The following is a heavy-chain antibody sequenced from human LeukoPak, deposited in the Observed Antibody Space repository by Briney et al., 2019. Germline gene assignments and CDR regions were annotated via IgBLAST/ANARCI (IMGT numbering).Heavy chain of an antibody. CDR3: ARGPTPSYYYGSGSYYSLDY. J-gene: IGHJ4*02. Sequence: PGRSLRLSCTASGFAFNRSAMHWVRQAPGKGLEWLAVISYDGRNIYHANSMKGRLTISRDNSKNTLYLQMNTLSAEDTAVYYCARGPTPSYYYGSGSYYSLDYWGQGTLVTVSS. V-gene: IGHV3-30*04. D-gene: IGHD3-10*01. CDR2: ISYDGRNI. CDR1: GFAFNRSA.